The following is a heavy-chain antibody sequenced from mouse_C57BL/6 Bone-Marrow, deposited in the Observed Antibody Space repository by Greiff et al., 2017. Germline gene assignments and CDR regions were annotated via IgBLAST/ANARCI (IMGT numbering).Heavy chain of an antibody. CDR2: IFPGSGST. CDR1: GYNFTDYY. D-gene: IGHD3-2*02. Sequence: VQLQQSGPELVKPGASVKISCKASGYNFTDYYINWVKQRPGQGLAWIGWIFPGSGSTYDNEKLKGKATRTVDKYSITAYILLSSLTSEYSAVYFCAREAKWGQGTLVTVSA. J-gene: IGHJ3*02. CDR3: AREAK. V-gene: IGHV1-75*01.